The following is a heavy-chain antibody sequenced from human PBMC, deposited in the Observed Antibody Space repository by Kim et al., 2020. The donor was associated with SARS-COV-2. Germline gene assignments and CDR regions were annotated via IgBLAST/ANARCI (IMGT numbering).Heavy chain of an antibody. CDR1: GFTFSSYA. Sequence: GGSLRLSCAASGFTFSSYAMSWVRQAPGKGLEWVSAISGSGGSTSYADSVKGRFTISRDNSKSTLYLQMNSLRAEDTAIYYCAKDVSGAYGSGSKYFDYWGQGTLVTVSS. CDR3: AKDVSGAYGSGSKYFDY. J-gene: IGHJ4*02. CDR2: ISGSGGST. V-gene: IGHV3-23*01. D-gene: IGHD3-10*01.